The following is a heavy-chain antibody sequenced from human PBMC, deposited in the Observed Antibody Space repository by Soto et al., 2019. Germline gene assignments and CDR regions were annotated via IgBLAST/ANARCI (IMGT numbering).Heavy chain of an antibody. CDR2: IYHSGST. CDR1: SGSISSSNW. V-gene: IGHV4-4*02. Sequence: QVQLQESGPGLVKPSGTLSLTCGVSSGSISSSNWWSWVRQPPGKRLEWIGEIYHSGSTNYNPSLKSRVTISVDKSKNQFSLKLSSVTAADTAVSYCARAYPISGPGAFDIWGQGTMVTVSS. D-gene: IGHD2-21*01. J-gene: IGHJ3*02. CDR3: ARAYPISGPGAFDI.